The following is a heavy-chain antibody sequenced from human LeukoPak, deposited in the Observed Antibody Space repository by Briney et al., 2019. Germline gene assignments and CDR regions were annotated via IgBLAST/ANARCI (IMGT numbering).Heavy chain of an antibody. D-gene: IGHD6-13*01. V-gene: IGHV3-74*01. CDR2: INSDGTIT. Sequence: GGSLRLSCAASGFTFSSYWMHWVRQAPGEGLVWVSEINSDGTITNYADPVKGRFTISRDNAKNTLFLQMNSLRAEDTALYYCTKLAADDSWGQGTLVTVSS. CDR3: TKLAADDS. CDR1: GFTFSSYW. J-gene: IGHJ4*02.